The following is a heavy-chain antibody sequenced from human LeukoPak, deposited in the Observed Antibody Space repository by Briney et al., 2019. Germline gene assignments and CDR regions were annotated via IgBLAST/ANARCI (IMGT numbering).Heavy chain of an antibody. V-gene: IGHV3-21*01. CDR3: ARDGYSYGYSRYYMDV. CDR2: ISSSSSYI. J-gene: IGHJ6*03. D-gene: IGHD5-18*01. Sequence: GGSLRLSCAASGFTFSSYSMNWVRQAPGKGLEWVSSISSSSSYIYYADSVKGRFTISRDNAKNSLYLQMNSLRAEDTAVYYCARDGYSYGYSRYYMDVWGKGTTVTISS. CDR1: GFTFSSYS.